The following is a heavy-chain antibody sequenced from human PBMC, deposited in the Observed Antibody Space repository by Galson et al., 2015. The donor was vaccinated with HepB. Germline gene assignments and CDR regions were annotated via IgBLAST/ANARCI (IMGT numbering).Heavy chain of an antibody. D-gene: IGHD1-26*01. V-gene: IGHV3-30*18. Sequence: SLRLSCAASGFSFSRYGMHWVRQAPGNGLEWVAVLSHDGSNKYYAESVKGRFTNSRDNSKNTLYLQMNSPRAEDGAIYYCGYDRGGYSGSDYYNGMGVWGQGATVTVSS. CDR2: LSHDGSNK. CDR3: GYDRGGYSGSDYYNGMGV. J-gene: IGHJ6*02. CDR1: GFSFSRYG.